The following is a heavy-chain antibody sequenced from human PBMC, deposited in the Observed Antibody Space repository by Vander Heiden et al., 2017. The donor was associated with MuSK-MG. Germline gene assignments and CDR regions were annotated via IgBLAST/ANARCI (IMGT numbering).Heavy chain of an antibody. V-gene: IGHV4-39*07. CDR2: IYYSGGT. CDR3: ASRTYYYDSSGYYRLRGWFDP. CDR1: GGSISSSSYY. Sequence: QLQLQESGPGLVKPSETLSLTCTVSGGSISSSSYYWGWIRQPPGKGLEWIGSIYYSGGTYYNPSLKSRVTISVDTSKNQFSLKLSSVTAADTAVYYCASRTYYYDSSGYYRLRGWFDPWGQGTLVTVSS. J-gene: IGHJ5*02. D-gene: IGHD3-22*01.